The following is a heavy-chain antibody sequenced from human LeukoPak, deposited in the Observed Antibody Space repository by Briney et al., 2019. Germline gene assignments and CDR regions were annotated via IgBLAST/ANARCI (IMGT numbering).Heavy chain of an antibody. Sequence: GGSLRLSCEASGFTFSSYWMHWVRQAPGKGLVWVSRINSDGSSTSYADSVKGRFTISRDNAKNTLYLQMNSLRAEDTAVYYCARGGIESPLGYWGQGTLVTVSS. CDR1: GFTFSSYW. D-gene: IGHD6-13*01. CDR3: ARGGIESPLGY. J-gene: IGHJ4*02. V-gene: IGHV3-74*01. CDR2: INSDGSST.